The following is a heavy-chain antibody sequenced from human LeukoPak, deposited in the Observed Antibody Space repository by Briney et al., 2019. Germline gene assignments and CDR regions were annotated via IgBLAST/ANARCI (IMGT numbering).Heavy chain of an antibody. CDR3: ARGGGFGSPPAY. J-gene: IGHJ4*02. CDR1: GGSISNYY. Sequence: SETLSLTCTVSGGSISNYYWSWIRQPPGKGLEWIGYIYHSGSVNYNPSPKSRVTLSVDTTNNQFSLKLNSVTAADTAVYYCARGGGFGSPPAYWGQGTLVTVSS. V-gene: IGHV4-59*01. D-gene: IGHD3-10*01. CDR2: IYHSGSV.